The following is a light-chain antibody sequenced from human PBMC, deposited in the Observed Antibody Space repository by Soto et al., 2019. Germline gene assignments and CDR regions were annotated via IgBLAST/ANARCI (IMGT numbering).Light chain of an antibody. CDR2: AAS. Sequence: DIQLTQSPSFLSASVGDRVTITCRASQDISSYLAWYQQKPGKAPKLLIYAASTLQSGVPSRFSGSGSGTEFTLTISSLQPEDFATYLCQQLRIYPITFGGGTKVEIK. CDR1: QDISSY. CDR3: QQLRIYPIT. V-gene: IGKV1-9*01. J-gene: IGKJ4*01.